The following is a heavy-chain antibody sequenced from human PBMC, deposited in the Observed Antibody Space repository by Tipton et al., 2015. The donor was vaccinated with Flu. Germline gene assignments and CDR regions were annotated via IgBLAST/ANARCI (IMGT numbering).Heavy chain of an antibody. J-gene: IGHJ4*02. CDR3: ARDDGGNSHFDS. V-gene: IGHV4-31*03. D-gene: IGHD4-23*01. CDR1: GGSITTGGFF. Sequence: LRLSCTVSGGSITTGGFFWSWIRQLPGKGLEWIGYIYYSGTTYYNPSLKGRLSISVDTSKNQFSLNLTSVTAADTAVYYCARDDGGNSHFDSWGQGALVTVPS. CDR2: IYYSGTT.